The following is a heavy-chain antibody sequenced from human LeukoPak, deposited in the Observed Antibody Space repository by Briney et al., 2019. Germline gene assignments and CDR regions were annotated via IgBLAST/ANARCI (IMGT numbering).Heavy chain of an antibody. V-gene: IGHV3-30-3*01. CDR1: GFTFSSYA. Sequence: GGSLRLSCAASGFTFSSYAMHWVRQASGKGLEWVAVISYDGSNKYYADSVKGRFTISRDNSKNTLYLQMNSLRAEDTAVYYCARAGPVVPAARNYYYYGMDVWGQGTTVTVSS. D-gene: IGHD2-2*01. J-gene: IGHJ6*02. CDR2: ISYDGSNK. CDR3: ARAGPVVPAARNYYYYGMDV.